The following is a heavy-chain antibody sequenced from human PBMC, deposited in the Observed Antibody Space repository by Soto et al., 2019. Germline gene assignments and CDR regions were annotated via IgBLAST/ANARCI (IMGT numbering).Heavy chain of an antibody. CDR2: ISYDGSNK. J-gene: IGHJ6*02. CDR3: AKGGRGIIYDLDYYGMDV. CDR1: GFTFSSYG. V-gene: IGHV3-30*18. Sequence: QVQLVESGGGVVQPGRSLRLSCAASGFTFSSYGMHWVRQAPGKGLEWVAVISYDGSNKYYADSVKGRFTISRDNSKNTLYLQMNSLRAEDTAVYYCAKGGRGIIYDLDYYGMDVWCQGTTVTVSS. D-gene: IGHD3-16*01.